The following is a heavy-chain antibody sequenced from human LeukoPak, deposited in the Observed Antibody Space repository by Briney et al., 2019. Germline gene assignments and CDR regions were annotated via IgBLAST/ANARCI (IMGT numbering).Heavy chain of an antibody. V-gene: IGHV4-34*01. CDR2: INPRRNT. J-gene: IGHJ6*04. CDR1: GVSFISHY. CDR3: ARGLRQGSAWSWGPKEKSYQYMDV. Sequence: SETLSLTRGLSGVSFISHYWTWIPQPPGKGLEWLGEINPRRNTNYNPSLESRVTVSADTSRNQLSLSLTSVTAADSAVYFCARGLRQGSAWSWGPKEKSYQYMDVWGTGTTVIVSS. D-gene: IGHD6-19*01.